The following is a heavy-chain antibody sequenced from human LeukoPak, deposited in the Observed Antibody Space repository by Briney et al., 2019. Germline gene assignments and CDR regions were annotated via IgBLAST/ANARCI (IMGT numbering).Heavy chain of an antibody. J-gene: IGHJ4*02. CDR1: GFTFSSYS. CDR3: ARDLRDEASYYDFWSGYYEDY. CDR2: ISSSSSTI. D-gene: IGHD3-3*01. V-gene: IGHV3-48*01. Sequence: GGSLRLSCAASGFTFSSYSMNWVRQAPGKGLEWVSYISSSSSTIYYADSVKGRFTISRDNAKNSLYLQMNSLRAEDTAVYYCARDLRDEASYYDFWSGYYEDYWGQGTLVTVSS.